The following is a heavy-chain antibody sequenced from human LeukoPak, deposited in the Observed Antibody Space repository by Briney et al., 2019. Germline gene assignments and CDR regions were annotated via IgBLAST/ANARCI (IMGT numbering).Heavy chain of an antibody. J-gene: IGHJ4*02. CDR2: IIPIFGIA. CDR1: GGTFSSYA. Sequence: ASVKVSCKASGGTFSSYAISWVRQAPGQGLEWMGRIIPIFGIANYAQKFQGRVTITADKSTSTAYMELSSLRSEDTAVYYCARVIAAAGGGDYFDYWGQGTLVTVSS. D-gene: IGHD6-13*01. V-gene: IGHV1-69*04. CDR3: ARVIAAAGGGDYFDY.